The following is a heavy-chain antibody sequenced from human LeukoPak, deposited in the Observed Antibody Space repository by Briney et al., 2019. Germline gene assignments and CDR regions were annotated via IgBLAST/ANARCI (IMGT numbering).Heavy chain of an antibody. CDR1: GFTFRSYW. V-gene: IGHV3-74*01. J-gene: IGHJ6*03. CDR2: VKSDGSDS. CDR3: ARAHQIYYYYMDV. Sequence: GGSLRLSCAASGFTFRSYWMHWVRQAPGKGLVWVSRVKSDGSDSYYADSVKGRFTISRDNAKNTLYLQMHSLRAEDTAVYYCARAHQIYYYYMDVWGKGTTATVSS.